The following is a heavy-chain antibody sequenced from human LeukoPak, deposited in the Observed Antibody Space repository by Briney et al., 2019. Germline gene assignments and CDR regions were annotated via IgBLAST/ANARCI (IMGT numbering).Heavy chain of an antibody. V-gene: IGHV1-24*01. CDR2: FDPEDVET. CDR1: GYTLTELA. Sequence: GASGKVCCKVAGYTLTELATHWVRQAPGKGLEWMGGFDPEDVETIYAQKCQGRVTMTADTSTDTAYLELSSLRSEATAVYYCATLTSGSRDSFDYWGQGTLVTVSS. CDR3: ATLTSGSRDSFDY. J-gene: IGHJ4*02. D-gene: IGHD1-26*01.